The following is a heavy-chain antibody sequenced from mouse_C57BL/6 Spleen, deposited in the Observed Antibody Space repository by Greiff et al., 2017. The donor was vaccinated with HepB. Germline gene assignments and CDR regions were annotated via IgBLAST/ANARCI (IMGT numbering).Heavy chain of an antibody. D-gene: IGHD2-2*01. CDR1: GFNIKDDY. V-gene: IGHV14-4*01. J-gene: IGHJ2*01. CDR3: TTGWLRVDY. Sequence: VQLQQSGAELVRPGASVKLSCTASGFNIKDDYMHWVKQRPEQGLEWIGWIDPENGDTEYASKFQGKATITADTSSNTAYLRLSSLTSEDTAVYYCTTGWLRVDYWGQGTTLTVSS. CDR2: IDPENGDT.